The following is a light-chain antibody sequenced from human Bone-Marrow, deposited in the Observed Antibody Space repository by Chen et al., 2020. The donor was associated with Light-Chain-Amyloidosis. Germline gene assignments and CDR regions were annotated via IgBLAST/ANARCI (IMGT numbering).Light chain of an antibody. CDR1: QSVSRSY. CDR3: QQYGSSLPLA. CDR2: GAS. Sequence: ELVLTQSPVTLSLSPGERATLSCRASQSVSRSYLAWYQQKPGQAPRLLIYGASSRATGIPDRFSGSGSGTDFTLTISRLEPEDFAVYYCQQYGSSLPLAFGGGTKVEIK. V-gene: IGKV3-20*01. J-gene: IGKJ4*01.